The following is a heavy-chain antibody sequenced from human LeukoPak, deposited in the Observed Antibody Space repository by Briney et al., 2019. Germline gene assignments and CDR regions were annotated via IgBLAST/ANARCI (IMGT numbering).Heavy chain of an antibody. V-gene: IGHV1-2*02. CDR3: ARGSSGWYFFPFEC. Sequence: PEGSLKVSCKASGYTFTSYYMHWVRQAPGQGLEWMGWINPNSDGTNYAQKFQGRVNRTRQTPIRTAYMQLSRLRSGDTAVYYCARGSSGWYFFPFECWGQGTRVTVSS. CDR2: INPNSDGT. J-gene: IGHJ4*02. CDR1: GYTFTSYY. D-gene: IGHD6-19*01.